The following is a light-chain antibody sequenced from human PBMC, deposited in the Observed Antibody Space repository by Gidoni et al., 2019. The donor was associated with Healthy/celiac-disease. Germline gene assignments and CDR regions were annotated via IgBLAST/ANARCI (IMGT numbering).Light chain of an antibody. CDR1: SSNIGAGYE. CDR3: QSYNSRLSSRLYV. V-gene: IGLV1-40*01. Sequence: QSVQTHPRQVSGAPGQRGTITCTGSSSNIGAGYEVHWYQRLPGTAPKLLIYGNSNRRSGFPDRFSGSKSGTSASLAITGLQAADEADYYCQSYNSRLSSRLYVFGAGTKVTVL. CDR2: GNS. J-gene: IGLJ1*01.